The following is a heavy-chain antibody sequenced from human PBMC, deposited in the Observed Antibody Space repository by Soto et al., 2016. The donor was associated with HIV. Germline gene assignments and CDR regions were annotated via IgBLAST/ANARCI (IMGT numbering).Heavy chain of an antibody. J-gene: IGHJ6*02. CDR2: IKSKTDGGTT. CDR3: TTAAIVYYGMDV. D-gene: IGHD1-26*01. Sequence: EVQLVESGGGLVKPGGSLRLSCAASGFTFSNAWMSWVRQAPGKGLEWVGRIKSKTDGGTTDYAAPVKGRFTISRDDSKNTLYLQMNSLKTEDTAVYYCTTAAIVYYGMDVWGQGTTVTVSS. V-gene: IGHV3-15*01. CDR1: GFTFSNAW.